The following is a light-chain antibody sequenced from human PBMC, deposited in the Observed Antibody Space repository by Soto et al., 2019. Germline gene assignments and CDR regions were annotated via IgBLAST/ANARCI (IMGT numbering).Light chain of an antibody. V-gene: IGLV2-14*01. CDR3: SSYTSSSNYV. Sequence: QSALAQPASVSGSPGQSITISCTGTSSDVGGYNYVSRYQQHPAKAPKLMIFEVSNRPSGISNRFSGSKSGNTASLTISGLQAEDEADYYCSSYTSSSNYVFGNGTKVTVL. CDR2: EVS. J-gene: IGLJ1*01. CDR1: SSDVGGYNY.